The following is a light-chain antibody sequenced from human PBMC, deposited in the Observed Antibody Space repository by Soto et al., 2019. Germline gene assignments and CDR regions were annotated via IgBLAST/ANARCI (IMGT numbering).Light chain of an antibody. CDR3: QNYNGAPWT. Sequence: DIQMTQSPSSLSASVGDRVTITCRASQGISNYLVWYQQKQGKVPKLLIYTASTLQSGVPSRFSGSGSGTDFTLNISILQPEDVANYYCQNYNGAPWTFGQGTKVEIK. V-gene: IGKV1-27*01. J-gene: IGKJ1*01. CDR2: TAS. CDR1: QGISNY.